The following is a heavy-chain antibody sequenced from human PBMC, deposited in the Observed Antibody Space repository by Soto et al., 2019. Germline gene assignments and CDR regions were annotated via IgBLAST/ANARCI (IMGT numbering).Heavy chain of an antibody. Sequence: ASVKVSCKASGGTFSSYAISWVRQAPGQGLEWMGGIIPIFGTANYAQKFQGRVTITADESTSTAYMELSSLRSEDTAVYYCAGGRNSGYDSGWFDPWGQGTLVTVSS. CDR2: IIPIFGTA. CDR1: GGTFSSYA. V-gene: IGHV1-69*13. J-gene: IGHJ5*02. CDR3: AGGRNSGYDSGWFDP. D-gene: IGHD5-12*01.